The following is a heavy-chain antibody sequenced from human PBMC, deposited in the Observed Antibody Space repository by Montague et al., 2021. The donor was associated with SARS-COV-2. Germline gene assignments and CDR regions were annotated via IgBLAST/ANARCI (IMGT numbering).Heavy chain of an antibody. CDR2: IYYSGST. CDR1: GGSFSGYY. D-gene: IGHD5-18*01. Sequence: SETLSLTCAVYGGSFSGYYWSWIQQPPGKGLEWIGYIYYSGSTNYNPSLKSRVTISVGTSKNQFSLKLSSVTAADTAVYYCARRGYSYGYHAFDIWGQGTMVTVSS. CDR3: ARRGYSYGYHAFDI. V-gene: IGHV4-59*08. J-gene: IGHJ3*02.